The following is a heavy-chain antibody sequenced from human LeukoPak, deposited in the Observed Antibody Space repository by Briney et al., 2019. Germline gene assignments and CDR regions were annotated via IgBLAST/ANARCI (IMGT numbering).Heavy chain of an antibody. CDR3: ARDLAGFEEPRYYYYMDV. D-gene: IGHD3-9*01. J-gene: IGHJ6*03. V-gene: IGHV3-66*01. CDR2: IYSDGRA. CDR1: GFTVHRNV. Sequence: VQPGGSLRLSCVPSGFTVHRNVMSWVRQAPGKGLEWVSLIYSDGRAFYADSVKGRFTISRNKSRNTLFLQMSSLKPEDTAIYYCARDLAGFEEPRYYYYMDVWGKGTTVTVSS.